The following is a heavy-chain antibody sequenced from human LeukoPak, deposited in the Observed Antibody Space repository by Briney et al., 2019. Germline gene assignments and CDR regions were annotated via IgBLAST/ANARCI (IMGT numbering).Heavy chain of an antibody. CDR3: ARYSSAWGPNFDY. V-gene: IGHV4-34*01. D-gene: IGHD6-19*01. Sequence: SETLSLSCAVYGGSFSGYYWSWIRQPPGKGLEWIGEINHSGSTNYNPSLKSRVTISVDTSKNQFSLKLSSVTAADTAVYYCARYSSAWGPNFDYWGQGTLVTVSS. CDR2: INHSGST. CDR1: GGSFSGYY. J-gene: IGHJ4*02.